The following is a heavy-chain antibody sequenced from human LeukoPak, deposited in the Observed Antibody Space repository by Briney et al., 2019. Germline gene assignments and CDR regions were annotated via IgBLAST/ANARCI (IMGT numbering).Heavy chain of an antibody. D-gene: IGHD4-11*01. Sequence: PGGSLRLSCAASGFTFSSYWMHWVRQAPGKGLVWVSRISSDGSATTYADSVKGRFTISRDNARNTLYLQVNSLRAEDTAVYYCARDRSYTMDVWGQGTTVTVSS. J-gene: IGHJ6*02. CDR3: ARDRSYTMDV. CDR2: ISSDGSAT. V-gene: IGHV3-74*03. CDR1: GFTFSSYW.